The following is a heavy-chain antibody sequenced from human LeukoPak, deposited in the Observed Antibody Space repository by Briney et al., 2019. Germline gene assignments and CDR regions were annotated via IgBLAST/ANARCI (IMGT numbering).Heavy chain of an antibody. CDR1: GYTFINYG. V-gene: IGHV1-18*01. D-gene: IGHD2-2*01. Sequence: GASVKVSCKASGYTFINYGISWVRQAPGQGLEWVGWISAYSGNRDYAQKFQGRVTMSTDTSTSTADMELRSLRSEDTAVYYCARVEAYCSRTSCHDYWGQGTLVTVSS. CDR2: ISAYSGNR. CDR3: ARVEAYCSRTSCHDY. J-gene: IGHJ4*02.